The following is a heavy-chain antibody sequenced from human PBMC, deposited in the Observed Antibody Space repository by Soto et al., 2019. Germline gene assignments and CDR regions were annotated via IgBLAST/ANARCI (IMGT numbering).Heavy chain of an antibody. CDR2: IYPGDSDT. D-gene: IGHD6-19*01. CDR1: GYSFTSYW. Sequence: PGESLKISCKGSGYSFTSYWIGWVRQMPGKGLEWMGIIYPGDSDTRYSPSFQGQVTISADKSISTAYLQWSSLKASDTAMYYCARRPYSSGWYDYWYFDLWGRGTLVTVSS. V-gene: IGHV5-51*01. J-gene: IGHJ2*01. CDR3: ARRPYSSGWYDYWYFDL.